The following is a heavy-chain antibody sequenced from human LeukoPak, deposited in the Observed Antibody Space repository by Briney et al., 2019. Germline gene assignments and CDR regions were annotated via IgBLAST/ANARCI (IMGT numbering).Heavy chain of an antibody. CDR3: AKGGYYYDSSGYYLLDY. CDR1: GFTFSSYG. Sequence: GGSLRLSCAASGFTFSSYGMHWVRQAPGKGLEWVAVISYDGSNKYYADSVKGRFTISRDNSKNTLYLQMNSLRAEDTAVYYCAKGGYYYDSSGYYLLDYWGQGTLVTVSS. D-gene: IGHD3-22*01. J-gene: IGHJ4*02. CDR2: ISYDGSNK. V-gene: IGHV3-30*18.